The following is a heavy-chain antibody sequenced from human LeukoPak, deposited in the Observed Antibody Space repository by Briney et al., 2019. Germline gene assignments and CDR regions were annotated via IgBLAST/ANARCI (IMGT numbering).Heavy chain of an antibody. Sequence: ASVKVSCKVSGYTLTELSMHWVRQAPGKGLEWMGGFDPEDGETIYAQKFQGRVTLTEDTSTDTAYMELSSLRSADTAMYYCAINAYCSSNSCWGNYYYYYMDVWGKGTTVTVSS. CDR1: GYTLTELS. D-gene: IGHD2-2*01. CDR2: FDPEDGET. V-gene: IGHV1-24*01. J-gene: IGHJ6*03. CDR3: AINAYCSSNSCWGNYYYYYMDV.